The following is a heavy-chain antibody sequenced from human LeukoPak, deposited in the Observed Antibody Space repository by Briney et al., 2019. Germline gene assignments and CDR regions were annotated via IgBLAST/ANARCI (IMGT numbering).Heavy chain of an antibody. CDR2: IVVGSGNT. J-gene: IGHJ4*02. CDR3: AAGYYDSSGYYLTCPN. CDR1: GFPFISSA. V-gene: IGHV1-58*01. Sequence: SVKVSCKAPGFPFISSAVQWVRQARGQRLEWIGWIVVGSGNTKYAQKFQERVGVTRDMSTNTAYMELSSLRSEDTAFYYCAAGYYDSSGYYLTCPNWGQGTLVTVSS. D-gene: IGHD3-22*01.